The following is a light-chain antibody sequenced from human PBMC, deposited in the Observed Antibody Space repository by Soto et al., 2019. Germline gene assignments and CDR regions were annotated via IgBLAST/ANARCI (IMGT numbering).Light chain of an antibody. J-gene: IGKJ4*01. Sequence: EIVLTQSPATLSSFPGERVTLSCRASQTLSNRLAWYQHKPGQAPRLLIYVTSNRATGIPARFTGSGSGTDFTLTVNSLQSEDIAVYYCQQYHNWPVTFGGGTKVDIK. CDR1: QTLSNR. V-gene: IGKV3D-15*01. CDR3: QQYHNWPVT. CDR2: VTS.